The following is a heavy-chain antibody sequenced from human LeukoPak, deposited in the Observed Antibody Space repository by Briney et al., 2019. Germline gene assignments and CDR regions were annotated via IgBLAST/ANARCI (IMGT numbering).Heavy chain of an antibody. V-gene: IGHV3-21*01. J-gene: IGHJ4*02. Sequence: GGCLRLSCAASGFTLSSYSMNSVRQAPGKGLEWVSSISSSSSYIYYADSVKGRFTISRDNAKNSLYLQMNSLRAEDTAVYYCASARDWSGRYYYDSSGYYAAYWGQGTLVTVSS. CDR1: GFTLSSYS. CDR3: ASARDWSGRYYYDSSGYYAAY. CDR2: ISSSSSYI. D-gene: IGHD3-22*01.